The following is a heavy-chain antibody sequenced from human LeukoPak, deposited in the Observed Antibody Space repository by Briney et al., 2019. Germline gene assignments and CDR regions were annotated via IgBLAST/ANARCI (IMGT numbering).Heavy chain of an antibody. D-gene: IGHD3-9*01. CDR3: AKDPFDILTGYFAY. V-gene: IGHV3-9*01. Sequence: GGSLRLSCAASGFTFDDYAMHWVRQAPGKGLEWVSGISWNSGSIGYADSVKGRFTISRDNAKNSLYLQMNSLRAEDTALYYCAKDPFDILTGYFAYWGQGTLVTVSS. CDR1: GFTFDDYA. J-gene: IGHJ4*02. CDR2: ISWNSGSI.